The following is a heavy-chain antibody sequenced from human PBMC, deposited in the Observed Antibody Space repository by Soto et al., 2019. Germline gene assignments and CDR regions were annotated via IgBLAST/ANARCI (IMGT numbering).Heavy chain of an antibody. Sequence: SESLSLTCTVSGGSISSYYWSWIRQPPGKGLEWIGYIYYSGSTNYNPSLKSRVTISVDTSKNQLSLKLTSVTAADTAVSYCARGDNWNCIDYWGQGTLVTVSS. V-gene: IGHV4-59*12. J-gene: IGHJ4*02. CDR1: GGSISSYY. D-gene: IGHD1-7*01. CDR2: IYYSGST. CDR3: ARGDNWNCIDY.